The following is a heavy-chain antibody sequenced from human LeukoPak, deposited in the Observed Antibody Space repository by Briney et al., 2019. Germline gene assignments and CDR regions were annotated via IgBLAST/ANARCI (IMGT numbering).Heavy chain of an antibody. D-gene: IGHD7-27*01. CDR2: ISWNSGGI. CDR1: GFTFDDYA. Sequence: PGRSLRLSCAASGFTFDDYAMHWVRQAPGKGLEWVSGISWNSGGIGYADSVKGRSTISRDNAKNSLYLQMNSLRAEDTALYYCANWGSDYWGQGSLVTVSS. CDR3: ANWGSDY. J-gene: IGHJ4*02. V-gene: IGHV3-9*01.